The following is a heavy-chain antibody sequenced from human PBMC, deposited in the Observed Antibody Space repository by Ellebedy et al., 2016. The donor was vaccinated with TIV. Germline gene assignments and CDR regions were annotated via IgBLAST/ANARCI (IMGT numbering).Heavy chain of an antibody. J-gene: IGHJ4*02. V-gene: IGHV4-34*01. CDR1: GGSFSGYY. CDR3: ARGFLRGGAALHY. Sequence: SETLSLTCAVYGGSFSGYYWSWIRQPPGKGLEWIGEINQSGRTNYNPSLQSRITISLDTSKNELSLQLSSVTAADTAVYYCARGFLRGGAALHYWGQGILVTVSS. D-gene: IGHD2-15*01. CDR2: INQSGRT.